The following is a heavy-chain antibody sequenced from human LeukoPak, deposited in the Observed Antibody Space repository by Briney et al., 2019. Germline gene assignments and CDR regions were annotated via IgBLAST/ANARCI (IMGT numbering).Heavy chain of an antibody. CDR2: ISYDGSNK. CDR3: AKCSSSFK. J-gene: IGHJ4*02. Sequence: GGSLRLSCAASGFTFSSYGMHWVRQAPGKGLEWVAVISYDGSNKYYADSVKGRFTISRDNSKNTLYLQMNSLRAEDTAVYYCAKCSSSFKWGQGTLVTVSS. V-gene: IGHV3-30*18. CDR1: GFTFSSYG. D-gene: IGHD6-13*01.